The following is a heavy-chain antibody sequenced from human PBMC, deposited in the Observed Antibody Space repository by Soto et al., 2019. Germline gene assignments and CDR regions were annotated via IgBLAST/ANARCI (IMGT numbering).Heavy chain of an antibody. Sequence: PSETLSLTCSVSGGSISGSYWSWIRQSPGKGQEWLGYVYYTGSTNYIPSLRSRVSISVDTSKNEFSLRLSSVTAADTAVYFCARSVAVPGAHIDYWGQGTQVTVSS. J-gene: IGHJ4*02. CDR1: GGSISGSY. CDR2: VYYTGST. V-gene: IGHV4-59*01. CDR3: ARSVAVPGAHIDY. D-gene: IGHD6-19*01.